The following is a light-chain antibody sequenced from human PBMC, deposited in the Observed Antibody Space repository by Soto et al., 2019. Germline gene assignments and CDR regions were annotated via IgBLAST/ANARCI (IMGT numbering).Light chain of an antibody. CDR3: CSYAVTSTYV. V-gene: IGLV2-23*01. CDR2: EGT. J-gene: IGLJ1*01. Sequence: QSVLTQPASVSGSPGQSITISCTGTSSDIGYYNLGSWYQHHPGKAPKFLIYEGTKRPSGVSSRFSGSKSGNTASLTISGLQAEDEAYYYCCSYAVTSTYVFGTGTKVTVL. CDR1: SSDIGYYNL.